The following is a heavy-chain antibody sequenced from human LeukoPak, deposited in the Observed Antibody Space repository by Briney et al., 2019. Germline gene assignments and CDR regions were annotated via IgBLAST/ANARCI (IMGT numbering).Heavy chain of an antibody. V-gene: IGHV4-39*07. CDR1: GGSISSSGYY. D-gene: IGHD6-19*01. J-gene: IGHJ4*02. Sequence: SETLSLTCTVSGGSISSSGYYWGWIRQPPGKGLEWIGEINHSGSTNYNPSLKSRVTISVDTSKNQFSLKLSSVTAADTAVYYCARSFLGGWYYFDYWGQGTLVTVSS. CDR3: ARSFLGGWYYFDY. CDR2: INHSGST.